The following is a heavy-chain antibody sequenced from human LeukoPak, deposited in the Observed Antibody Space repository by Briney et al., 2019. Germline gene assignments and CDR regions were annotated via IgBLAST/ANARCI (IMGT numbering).Heavy chain of an antibody. CDR1: GFTFSSYA. CDR2: ISGSGGST. CDR3: AKGKYVRTVTTTFDY. Sequence: SGGSLRLSCAASGFTFSSYAMSWVRQAPGKGLEWVSAISGSGGSTYYADSVKGRFTISRDNSKNTLYLQMNSLRAEDTAVYYCAKGKYVRTVTTTFDYWGQGTLVTVSS. D-gene: IGHD4-17*01. V-gene: IGHV3-23*01. J-gene: IGHJ4*02.